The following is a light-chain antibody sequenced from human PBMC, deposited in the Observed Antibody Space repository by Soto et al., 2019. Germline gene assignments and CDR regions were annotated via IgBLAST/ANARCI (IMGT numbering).Light chain of an antibody. V-gene: IGKV3-11*01. CDR1: PGVSTY. Sequence: DIVLTQSPATLALSPGERATLSCRASPGVSTYLACYQQKPGQAPRLLIYDASNRATGIPARFSGSGSGTDFTLTIASLEPEDCAVYYCQQRSNWPLTFGGGTKVEIK. J-gene: IGKJ4*01. CDR2: DAS. CDR3: QQRSNWPLT.